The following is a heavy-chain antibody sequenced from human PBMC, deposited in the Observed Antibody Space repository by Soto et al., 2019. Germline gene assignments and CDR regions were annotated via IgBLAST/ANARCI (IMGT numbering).Heavy chain of an antibody. V-gene: IGHV1-8*01. CDR3: TRAPVALGDYFDY. D-gene: IGHD6-19*01. CDR1: GYPFTDYD. CDR2: INSYSGNT. Sequence: RASVEVSCKASGYPFTDYDINWVRQAPGQGLEWMGWINSYSGNTGYAQKFRGRVTMTSDTSLTSTYLELSSLTSDDTAVYYCTRAPVALGDYFDYWGQGTLVTVSS. J-gene: IGHJ4*02.